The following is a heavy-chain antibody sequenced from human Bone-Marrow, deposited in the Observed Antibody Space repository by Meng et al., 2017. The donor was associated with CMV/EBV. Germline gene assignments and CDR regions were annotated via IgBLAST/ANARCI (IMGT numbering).Heavy chain of an antibody. CDR2: IIPIFGTA. CDR1: GGTFSSYA. J-gene: IGHJ6*02. CDR3: ARNTIFGVVRPYGMDV. V-gene: IGHV1-69*05. D-gene: IGHD3-3*01. Sequence: SVKVSCKASGGTFSSYAISWVRQAPGQGLEWMGGIIPIFGTANYAQKFQGRVTITTDESTSTAYRELSSLRSEDTAVYYCARNTIFGVVRPYGMDVWGQGTTVTVSS.